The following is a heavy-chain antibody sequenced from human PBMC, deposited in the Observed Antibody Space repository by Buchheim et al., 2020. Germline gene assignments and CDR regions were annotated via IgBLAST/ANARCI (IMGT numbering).Heavy chain of an antibody. V-gene: IGHV3-7*01. CDR3: ARDVSGTSHFDY. CDR1: GFSFTSAW. D-gene: IGHD2-2*01. CDR2: IKQDGSEK. Sequence: EVQMVESGGGLVQPGGSLRLSCAASGFSFTSAWMDWVRQAPGKGLEWVANIKQDGSEKYYVDSVKGRFTISRDNAKNSLYLQMNSLRAEDTAVYYCARDVSGTSHFDYWGQGTL. J-gene: IGHJ4*02.